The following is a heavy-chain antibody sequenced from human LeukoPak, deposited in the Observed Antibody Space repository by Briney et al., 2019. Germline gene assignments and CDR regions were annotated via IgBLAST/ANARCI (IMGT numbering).Heavy chain of an antibody. CDR3: ARSSATVTTRFFDL. CDR2: ITWNGATM. D-gene: IGHD4-17*01. CDR1: GFTFDDYG. Sequence: GGSLRLSCAASGFTFDDYGMIWVRQAPGKGLEWVSYITWNGATMAYGDSVKGRFTISRDNAENSLFLQMNSLRAEDTAFYYCARSSATVTTRFFDLWGRGTLVFVSS. J-gene: IGHJ2*01. V-gene: IGHV3-20*04.